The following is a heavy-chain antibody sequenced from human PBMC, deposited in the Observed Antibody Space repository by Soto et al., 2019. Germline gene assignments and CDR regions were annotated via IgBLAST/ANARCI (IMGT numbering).Heavy chain of an antibody. Sequence: QVQLVESGGGVVQPGRSLRLSCAASEFNFKNYAMHWVRQAPGKGLEWVTLISEDGSKKYFAESVKGRFTVSRDNSKNTVFLQMNSLKTEDTAVYDCVKSAHPATVTRYYFDYWGQGTLVTVSS. J-gene: IGHJ4*02. CDR2: ISEDGSKK. V-gene: IGHV3-30*18. CDR1: EFNFKNYA. D-gene: IGHD4-17*01. CDR3: VKSAHPATVTRYYFDY.